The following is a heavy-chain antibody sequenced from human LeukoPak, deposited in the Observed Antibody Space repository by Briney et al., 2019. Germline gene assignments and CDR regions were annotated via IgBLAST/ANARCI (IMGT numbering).Heavy chain of an antibody. Sequence: ASVKVSCKASGYTFTSYGISWVRQAPGQGLEWMGWISAYNGNTNYAQKLQGRVTMTTDTSTSTAYMELRSLRSDDTDVYYCARRNYDILTGYYRYYYYGMDVWGQGTTVTVSS. V-gene: IGHV1-18*01. CDR3: ARRNYDILTGYYRYYYYGMDV. J-gene: IGHJ6*02. CDR2: ISAYNGNT. D-gene: IGHD3-9*01. CDR1: GYTFTSYG.